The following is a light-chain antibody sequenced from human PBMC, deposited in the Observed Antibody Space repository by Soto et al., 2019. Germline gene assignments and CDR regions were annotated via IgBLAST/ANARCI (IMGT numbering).Light chain of an antibody. J-gene: IGLJ2*01. CDR3: CSYAGSYNVV. CDR2: DVS. Sequence: QSALTQPRSVSGSPGQSVTISCTGTSSDVGGYNYVSWYQQHPGKAPKLMIYDVSKRPSGVPDRFSGSKSGNTASLTISGLQAEDEADYYCCSYAGSYNVVFGRGTKLTVL. CDR1: SSDVGGYNY. V-gene: IGLV2-11*01.